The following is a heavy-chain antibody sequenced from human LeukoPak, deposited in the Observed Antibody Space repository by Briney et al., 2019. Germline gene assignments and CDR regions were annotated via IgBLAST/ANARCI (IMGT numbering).Heavy chain of an antibody. V-gene: IGHV4-38-2*02. CDR1: GYSINSGYY. CDR2: SDRSGSR. J-gene: IGHJ5*02. Sequence: SETLSLTCAVSGYSINSGYYWGWIRQPPGKGLEWIGSSDRSGSRNYNPSLKSRVTISVDTSKNQFSLKLSSVTAADTAVYYCARDGVVGWFGELRNWFDPWGQGTLVTVSS. D-gene: IGHD3-10*01. CDR3: ARDGVVGWFGELRNWFDP.